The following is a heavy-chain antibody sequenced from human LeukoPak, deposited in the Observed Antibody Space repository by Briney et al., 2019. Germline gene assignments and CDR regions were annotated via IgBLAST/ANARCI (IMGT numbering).Heavy chain of an antibody. V-gene: IGHV3-7*05. D-gene: IGHD6-6*01. CDR3: SSQYASSSNY. J-gene: IGHJ4*02. CDR1: GFTFSSHA. CDR2: IKEDGSEK. Sequence: PGGSLRLSCAASGFTFSSHAMSWVRQAPGKGLEWVANIKEDGSEKYYVDSVKGRLTISRDNAKNSLYLQMNSLRAEDTAVYYCSSQYASSSNYWGQGTLVTVSS.